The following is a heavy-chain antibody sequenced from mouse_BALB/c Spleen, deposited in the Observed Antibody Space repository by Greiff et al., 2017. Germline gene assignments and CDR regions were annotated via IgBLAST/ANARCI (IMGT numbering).Heavy chain of an antibody. CDR1: GYSITSDYA. D-gene: IGHD4-1*01. CDR2: ISYSGST. J-gene: IGHJ4*01. V-gene: IGHV3-2*02. Sequence: EVKLMESGPGLVKPSQSLSLTCTVTGYSITSDYAWNWIRQFPGNKLEWMGYISYSGSTSYNPSLKSRISITRDTSKNQFFLQLNSVTTEDTATYYCAKGGWDDYAMDYWGQGTSVTVSS. CDR3: AKGGWDDYAMDY.